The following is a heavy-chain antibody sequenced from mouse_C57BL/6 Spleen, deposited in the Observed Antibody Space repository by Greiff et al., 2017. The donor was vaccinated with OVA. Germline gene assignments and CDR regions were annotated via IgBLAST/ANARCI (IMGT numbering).Heavy chain of an antibody. Sequence: VQLQQSGAELVKPGASVKMSCKASGYTFTSYWITWVKQRPGQGLEWIGDIYPGSGSTNYNEKFKSKATLTVDTSSSTAYMQLSSLTSEDSAVYYCARFYYGNHWAMDDWGQGTSVTVSS. D-gene: IGHD2-1*01. CDR2: IYPGSGST. J-gene: IGHJ4*01. CDR3: ARFYYGNHWAMDD. V-gene: IGHV1-55*01. CDR1: GYTFTSYW.